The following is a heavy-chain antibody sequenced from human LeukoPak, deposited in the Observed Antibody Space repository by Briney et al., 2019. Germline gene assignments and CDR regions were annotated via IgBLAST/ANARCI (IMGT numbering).Heavy chain of an antibody. CDR1: GFTFGDYG. V-gene: IGHV3-49*04. CDR2: IRSKAYGGTT. J-gene: IGHJ4*02. CDR3: TRDGIRGYCAFDY. D-gene: IGHD2-15*01. Sequence: GGSLRLSCTASGFTFGDYGMSWVRQAPGKGLEWVGLIRSKAYGGTTEYAASVKGRFSVSRDDSKSIAYLQLNSLKTEDTAVYYCTRDGIRGYCAFDYWGQGTLVTVSS.